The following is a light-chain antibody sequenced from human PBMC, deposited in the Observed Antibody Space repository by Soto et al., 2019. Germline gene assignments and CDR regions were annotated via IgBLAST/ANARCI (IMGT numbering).Light chain of an antibody. CDR1: QTISTY. Sequence: DIKMTQSPSPLSASVGDRVTITFRASQTISTYLNWYQQKPGKAPKLLIYDASGLESGVPSRFSGSGSGTEFTLSISSLQPDDFATYYCQQYNSYSPRTFGQGTKVDIK. V-gene: IGKV1-5*01. J-gene: IGKJ1*01. CDR2: DAS. CDR3: QQYNSYSPRT.